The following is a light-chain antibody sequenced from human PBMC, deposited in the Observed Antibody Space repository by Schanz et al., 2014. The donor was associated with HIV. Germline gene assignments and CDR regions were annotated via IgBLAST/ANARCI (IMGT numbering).Light chain of an antibody. CDR1: SSDVGGYNY. CDR3: SSYADINNLV. J-gene: IGLJ2*01. V-gene: IGLV2-8*01. CDR2: EVS. Sequence: QSALTQPRSVSGSPGQSVTISCTGTSSDVGGYNYVSWYQHHPGKAPKLMIYEVSKRPSGVPDRFSGSKSGNTASLTVSGLQAEDEADYYCSSYADINNLVFGGGTKLTVL.